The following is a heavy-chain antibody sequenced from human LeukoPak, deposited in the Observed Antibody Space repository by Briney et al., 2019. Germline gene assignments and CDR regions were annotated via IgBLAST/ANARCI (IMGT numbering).Heavy chain of an antibody. J-gene: IGHJ4*02. CDR2: IYYSGST. V-gene: IGHV4-31*03. CDR1: GGSISSGGYY. D-gene: IGHD1-26*01. CDR3: ARDRGGTYILDY. Sequence: SQTLSLTCTVSGGSISSGGYYWSWIRQHPGKGLEWIGYIYYSGSTYYNPSLKSRVTISVDTSKNQFSLKLSSVTAADTAVYYCARDRGGTYILDYWGQGTLVTVSS.